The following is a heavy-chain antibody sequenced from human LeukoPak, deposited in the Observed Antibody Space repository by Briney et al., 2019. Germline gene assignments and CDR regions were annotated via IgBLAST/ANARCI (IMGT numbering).Heavy chain of an antibody. Sequence: ASVKVSCKASGYTFTSYDINWVRQATGQGLEWMGWMNPNSGNTNYAQKLQGRVTMTTDTSTSTAYMELRSLRSGDTAVYYCARYMVRGVADYWGQGTLVTVSS. D-gene: IGHD3-10*01. CDR2: MNPNSGNT. CDR3: ARYMVRGVADY. CDR1: GYTFTSYD. J-gene: IGHJ4*02. V-gene: IGHV1-18*01.